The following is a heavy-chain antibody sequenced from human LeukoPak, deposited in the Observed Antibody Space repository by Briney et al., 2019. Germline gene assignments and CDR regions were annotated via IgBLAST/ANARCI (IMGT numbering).Heavy chain of an antibody. J-gene: IGHJ1*01. V-gene: IGHV3-53*01. Sequence: QSGGSLRLSCAASGFTVSSNYMNWVRQAPGKGLEWVSVIHSSGSTYYADSVKGRFTISRDNSKNTLYLQMNSLRAEDTAVYYCARERGVYEHWGQGTLVTVSS. D-gene: IGHD2-8*01. CDR1: GFTVSSNY. CDR2: IHSSGST. CDR3: ARERGVYEH.